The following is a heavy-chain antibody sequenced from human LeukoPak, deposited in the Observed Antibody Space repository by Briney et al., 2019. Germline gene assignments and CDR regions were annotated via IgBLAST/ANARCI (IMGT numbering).Heavy chain of an antibody. CDR3: ARGRLVVVVPAAHKPRYWYFDL. J-gene: IGHJ2*01. Sequence: SETLSLTCAVYGGSFSGYYWNWIRQPPGKGLEWIGEINHSGSTNYNPSLKSRVTISVDTSKNQFSLKLSSVTAADTAVYYCARGRLVVVVPAAHKPRYWYFDLWGRGTLVTVSS. CDR1: GGSFSGYY. D-gene: IGHD2-2*01. CDR2: INHSGST. V-gene: IGHV4-34*01.